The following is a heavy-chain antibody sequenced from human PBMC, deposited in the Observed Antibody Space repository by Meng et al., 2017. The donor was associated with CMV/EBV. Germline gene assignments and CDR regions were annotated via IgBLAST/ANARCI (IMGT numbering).Heavy chain of an antibody. V-gene: IGHV4-61*01. Sequence: SETLSLTCTVSGGSVSSASYYWSWIRQPPGKGLEWIGYISYSGSTNYNPSLKSRVTLSVDTSKNQVSLKLSSVTAADTAVYYCARDGINIVVVPAAMISYYFDYWGQGTLVTVPQ. CDR3: ARDGINIVVVPAAMISYYFDY. D-gene: IGHD2-2*01. CDR2: ISYSGST. CDR1: GGSVSSASYY. J-gene: IGHJ4*02.